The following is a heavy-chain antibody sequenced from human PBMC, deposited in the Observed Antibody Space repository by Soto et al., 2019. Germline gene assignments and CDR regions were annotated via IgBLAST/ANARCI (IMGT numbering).Heavy chain of an antibody. V-gene: IGHV4-61*01. CDR1: GGSVSDKTYY. Sequence: QVQLQESGPGLLKPSETLSLTCSVSGGSVSDKTYYWSWIRQPPGKILEWIGYVYYSGTTNYNPSLKSRVTISIDLSKTRFSLRLSSVTTADTALYYCARTTAVPNTLRSRYFFDYWGQGTLVTVSS. J-gene: IGHJ4*02. CDR2: VYYSGTT. D-gene: IGHD4-17*01. CDR3: ARTTAVPNTLRSRYFFDY.